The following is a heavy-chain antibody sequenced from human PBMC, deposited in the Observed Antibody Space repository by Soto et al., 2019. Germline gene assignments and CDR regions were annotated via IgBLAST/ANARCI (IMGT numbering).Heavy chain of an antibody. CDR1: GGTCNRDG. V-gene: IGHV1-69*06. J-gene: IGHJ4*02. Sequence: QEPLVQSGAEVKKPGSSVNVSCKASGGTCNRDGFNWVRQAPGHGLEWMGGTIPMFGTPNYAQKFQGRVTIIAERSADTVDLGLGRLSPEHTAVSCCGTLGYCSGGTWYGVFDYWCQGTRVTVSS. CDR3: GTLGYCSGGTWYGVFDY. CDR2: TIPMFGTP. D-gene: IGHD2-8*02.